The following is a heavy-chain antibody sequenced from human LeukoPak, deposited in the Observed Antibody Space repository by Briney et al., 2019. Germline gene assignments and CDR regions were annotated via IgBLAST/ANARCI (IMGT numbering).Heavy chain of an antibody. J-gene: IGHJ4*02. CDR2: IKQDGSVK. CDR3: ARELYYYDSSGYLDY. D-gene: IGHD3-22*01. Sequence: PGGSLRLSCAASGFTFSSYWMSWVRQAPGKGLEWVANIKQDGSVKYYVDSVKGRFTISRDNAKNSLYLQMNSLRAEDTAVYYCARELYYYDSSGYLDYWGQGTLVTVSS. CDR1: GFTFSSYW. V-gene: IGHV3-7*01.